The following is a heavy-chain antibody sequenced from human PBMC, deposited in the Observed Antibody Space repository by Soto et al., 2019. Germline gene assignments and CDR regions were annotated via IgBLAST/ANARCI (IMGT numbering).Heavy chain of an antibody. CDR2: IYTSGST. D-gene: IGHD3-22*01. CDR1: GGSISSYY. Sequence: QVQLQESGPGLVKPSETLSLTCTVSGGSISSYYWSWIRQPAGKGLEWIGRIYTSGSTNYNPSLKSRVTMSVDTSKNQFYLKLSSVTAADTAVYYCARDSNYYDSSGYYLTSSDLWGRGTLVTVSS. J-gene: IGHJ2*01. V-gene: IGHV4-4*07. CDR3: ARDSNYYDSSGYYLTSSDL.